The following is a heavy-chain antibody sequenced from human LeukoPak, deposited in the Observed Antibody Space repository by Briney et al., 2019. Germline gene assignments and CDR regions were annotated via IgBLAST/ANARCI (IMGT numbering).Heavy chain of an antibody. CDR2: ISGGGGSI. J-gene: IGHJ4*02. CDR3: ANGHIEQQLVPNY. Sequence: PGGSLRLSCVASGFTFSSYAMSWVRQAPGKGLEWVSGISGGGGSIHYADSVKGRFTISRDNSKNTLYLQMNSLRAEDTAVYYCANGHIEQQLVPNYWGQGTLVTVSS. CDR1: GFTFSSYA. D-gene: IGHD6-13*01. V-gene: IGHV3-23*01.